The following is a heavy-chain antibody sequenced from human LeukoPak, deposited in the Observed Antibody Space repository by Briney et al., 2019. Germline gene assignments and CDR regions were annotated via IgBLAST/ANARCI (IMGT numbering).Heavy chain of an antibody. V-gene: IGHV4-30-2*01. D-gene: IGHD3-22*01. Sequence: SQTLSLTCAVSGGSISSGGYSWSWIRQPPGKGLEWIGYICHSGSTYYNPSLKSRVTISVDRSKNQFSLKLSSVTAADTAVYYCASSIPHYYDSSAAFDIWGQGTMVTVSS. CDR2: ICHSGST. CDR3: ASSIPHYYDSSAAFDI. J-gene: IGHJ3*02. CDR1: GGSISSGGYS.